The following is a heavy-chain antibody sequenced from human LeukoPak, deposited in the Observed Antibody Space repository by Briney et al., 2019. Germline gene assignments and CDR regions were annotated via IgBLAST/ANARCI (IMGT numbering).Heavy chain of an antibody. CDR3: ARTSGGWTFDI. Sequence: PGRSLRLSCAASGFTFSNYAMHWVRQAPGKGLEWVALISYDGSNKYYADCVKGRFTISRDNSKNTEYLQMNGLRAEDTAVYYCARTSGGWTFDIWGQGTMVTVSS. D-gene: IGHD6-19*01. CDR1: GFTFSNYA. CDR2: ISYDGSNK. J-gene: IGHJ3*02. V-gene: IGHV3-30*04.